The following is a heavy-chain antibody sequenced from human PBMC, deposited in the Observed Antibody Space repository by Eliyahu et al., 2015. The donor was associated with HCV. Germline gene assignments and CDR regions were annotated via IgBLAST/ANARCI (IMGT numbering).Heavy chain of an antibody. CDR1: GXSLXSXNHX. V-gene: IGHV4-61*01. CDR2: TSYSRGT. D-gene: IGHD2-21*02. J-gene: IGHJ4*02. Sequence: QVQLQESGPGLVKPSETLSLTXIVAGXSLXSXNHXXTWXRXPPGKGLEWIGYTSYSRGTKSNPSLKSRVTISADTSKNQFSLNLQSVTAADTAVYYCVRAGVSGCRTDCYSYYFDSWGQGTLVTVSS. CDR3: VRAGVSGCRTDCYSYYFDS.